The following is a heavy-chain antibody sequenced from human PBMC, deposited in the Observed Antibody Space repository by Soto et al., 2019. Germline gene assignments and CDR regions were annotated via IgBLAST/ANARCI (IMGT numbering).Heavy chain of an antibody. CDR3: ARGGSYFLYFDY. D-gene: IGHD1-26*01. CDR1: GFTFSSYG. CDR2: IWYDGSNK. J-gene: IGHJ4*02. V-gene: IGHV3-33*01. Sequence: QVQLVESGGGVVHPGRSLRLSCAASGFTFSSYGMHWVRQAPGKGLEWVAVIWYDGSNKYYADSVKGRFTISRDNSKNTLYLQINSLRAEDTAVYYCARGGSYFLYFDYWGQGTLVTVSS.